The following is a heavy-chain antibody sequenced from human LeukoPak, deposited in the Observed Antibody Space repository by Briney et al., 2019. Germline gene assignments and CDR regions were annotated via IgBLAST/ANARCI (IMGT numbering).Heavy chain of an antibody. CDR3: ARDPGYCSSTSRYTDY. V-gene: IGHV1-69*10. Sequence: SVKVSCKASGYTFTGYYMHWVRQAPGQGLEWMGWIIPILGIANYAQKFQGRVTITADKSTSTAYMELSSLRSEDTAVYYCARDPGYCSSTSRYTDYWGQGTLVTVSS. J-gene: IGHJ4*02. CDR1: GYTFTGYY. D-gene: IGHD2-2*02. CDR2: IIPILGIA.